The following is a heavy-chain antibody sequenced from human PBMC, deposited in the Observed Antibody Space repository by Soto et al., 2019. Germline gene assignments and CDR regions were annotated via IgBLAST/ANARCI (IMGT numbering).Heavy chain of an antibody. J-gene: IGHJ4*02. D-gene: IGHD1-1*01. Sequence: EVQLVESGGGLVQPGGSLRLSCAASGFTFSSHWMTWVRQAPGKGLEWVANTNEDGSEKYYMDSVKGRFTISRDNAKNSLYLQMNSLRAEDTAVFYCARGDNPEYWGQGTLVTVSS. CDR1: GFTFSSHW. CDR2: TNEDGSEK. V-gene: IGHV3-7*01. CDR3: ARGDNPEY.